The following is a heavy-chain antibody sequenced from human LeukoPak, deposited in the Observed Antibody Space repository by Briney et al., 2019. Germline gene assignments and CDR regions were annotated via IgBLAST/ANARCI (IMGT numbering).Heavy chain of an antibody. CDR2: IKQDGSEK. V-gene: IGHV3-7*03. CDR3: AGTASSSWDQLLDY. J-gene: IGHJ4*02. Sequence: GGSLRLSCAASGFTFSSYWMSWVRQAPGKGLEWVANIKQDGSEKYYVDSVKGRFTISRDNAKNSLYLQMNSLRAADTAVYYCAGTASSSWDQLLDYWGQGTLVTVSS. D-gene: IGHD6-13*01. CDR1: GFTFSSYW.